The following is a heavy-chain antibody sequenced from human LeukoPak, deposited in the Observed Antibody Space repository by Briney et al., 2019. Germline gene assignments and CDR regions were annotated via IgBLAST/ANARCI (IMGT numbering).Heavy chain of an antibody. D-gene: IGHD3-16*01. CDR1: GGSISSGSYY. J-gene: IGHJ3*02. V-gene: IGHV4-61*02. CDR3: ARDLGGWGTFDI. Sequence: SQTLSLTCTVSGGSISSGSYYWSWIRQPAGKGLEWIGRIYTSGSTNYNPSLKSRVTISVDRSKNQLSLKLTSVTAADTAVYYCARDLGGWGTFDIWGQGTMVTVSS. CDR2: IYTSGST.